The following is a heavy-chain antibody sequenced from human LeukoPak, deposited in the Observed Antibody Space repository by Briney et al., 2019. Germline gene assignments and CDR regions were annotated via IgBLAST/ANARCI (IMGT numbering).Heavy chain of an antibody. J-gene: IGHJ4*02. CDR2: IYYSGST. CDR3: ARDPQTAYSSRWSTFDY. V-gene: IGHV4-59*01. D-gene: IGHD6-13*01. Sequence: SETLSLTCTVSGGSISSYYWSWIRQPPGKGPEWIGYIYYSGSTNYNPSLKSRVSISVDTSKNQFSLKLNSVTAADTAVYYCARDPQTAYSSRWSTFDYWGQGTLVTVSS. CDR1: GGSISSYY.